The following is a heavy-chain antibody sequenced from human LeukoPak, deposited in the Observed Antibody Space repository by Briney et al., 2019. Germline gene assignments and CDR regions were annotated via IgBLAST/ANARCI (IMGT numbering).Heavy chain of an antibody. V-gene: IGHV3-21*01. CDR1: GFTFSSYS. J-gene: IGHJ4*02. CDR3: ARDLAHYYDSSGYPYDY. Sequence: GGSLRLSCAASGFTFSSYSMNWVRQAPGKGLEWVSSISSSSSYIYYADSVKGRFTISRDNAKNSLYLQMNCLRAEDTAVYYCARDLAHYYDSSGYPYDYWGQGTLVTVSS. CDR2: ISSSSSYI. D-gene: IGHD3-22*01.